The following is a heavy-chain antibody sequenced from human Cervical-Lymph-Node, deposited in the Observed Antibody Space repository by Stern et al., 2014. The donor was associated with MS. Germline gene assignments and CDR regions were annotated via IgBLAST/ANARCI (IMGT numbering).Heavy chain of an antibody. D-gene: IGHD2-15*01. CDR2: IFPGDSDT. V-gene: IGHV5-51*01. J-gene: IGHJ3*02. Sequence: EVQLEESGADVKKPGESLKISCKGSGYNFNNYWIAWVRQMPGKGLEWMGIIFPGDSDTTYSPSFQGQVTISADKSISTAFLQWSSLKASDTAMYYCARIRGHFGYDAFDIWGQGTMVTVSS. CDR3: ARIRGHFGYDAFDI. CDR1: GYNFNNYW.